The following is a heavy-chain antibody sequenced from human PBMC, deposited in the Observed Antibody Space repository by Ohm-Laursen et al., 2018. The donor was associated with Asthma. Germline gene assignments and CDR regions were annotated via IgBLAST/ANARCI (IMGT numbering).Heavy chain of an antibody. CDR2: IYPDGGEK. D-gene: IGHD3-16*01. V-gene: IGHV3-7*05. J-gene: IGHJ4*02. CDR3: ATNLPYEAENY. CDR1: ALPFINFW. Sequence: SLRLSCPASALPFINFWMSWVRQAPGKGLEWVANIYPDGGEKYYVDSVDARFTISRDNAKNSLYLQMNSLRAEDTAVYYCATNLPYEAENYWGQGTLVTVSS.